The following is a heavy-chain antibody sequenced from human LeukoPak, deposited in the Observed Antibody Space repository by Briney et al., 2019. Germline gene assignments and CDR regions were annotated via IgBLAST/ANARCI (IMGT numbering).Heavy chain of an antibody. Sequence: GGSLRLSCAASGFTFSSYGMHWVRQAPGKGLEWVAFIRYDGSNKYYADSVKGRFTISRDNSKNTLYLQMNSLRAEDTAVYYCAKGGSRLVFDWLLYWGQGTLVTVSS. CDR1: GFTFSSYG. CDR2: IRYDGSNK. CDR3: AKGGSRLVFDWLLY. V-gene: IGHV3-30*02. D-gene: IGHD3-9*01. J-gene: IGHJ4*02.